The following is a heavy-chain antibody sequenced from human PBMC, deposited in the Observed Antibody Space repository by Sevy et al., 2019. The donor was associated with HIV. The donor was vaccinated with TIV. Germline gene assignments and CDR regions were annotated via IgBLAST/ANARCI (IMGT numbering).Heavy chain of an antibody. V-gene: IGHV3-30-3*01. Sequence: GGSLRLSCAASGFTFSSYAMHWVRQAPGKGLEWVAVISYDGSNKYYADSVKGRFTISRDDSKNTLYLQMNSLRAEDTAVYYCARGNIVGATMRGMDVWGQGTTVTVSS. CDR3: ARGNIVGATMRGMDV. CDR1: GFTFSSYA. J-gene: IGHJ6*02. D-gene: IGHD1-26*01. CDR2: ISYDGSNK.